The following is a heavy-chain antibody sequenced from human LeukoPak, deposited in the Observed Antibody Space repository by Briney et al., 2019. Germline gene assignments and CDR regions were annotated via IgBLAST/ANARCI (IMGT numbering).Heavy chain of an antibody. CDR3: ATVVSSSWYYFDY. Sequence: ASVNVSCKVSGYTLTELSMHWVRQAPGKGLEWMGGFDPEDGETIYAQKFQGRVTMTEDTSTDTAYMELSSLRSEDTAVYYCATVVSSSWYYFDYWGQGTLVTVFS. V-gene: IGHV1-24*01. J-gene: IGHJ4*02. CDR2: FDPEDGET. D-gene: IGHD6-13*01. CDR1: GYTLTELS.